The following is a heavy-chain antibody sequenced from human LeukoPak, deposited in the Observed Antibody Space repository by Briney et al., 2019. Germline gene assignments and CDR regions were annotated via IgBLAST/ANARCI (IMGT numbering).Heavy chain of an antibody. CDR2: ININTGNP. CDR3: AVFGSGYSRVSFAY. CDR1: GYTFTSYA. V-gene: IGHV7-4-1*02. J-gene: IGHJ1*01. Sequence: ASVKVSCKATGYTFTSYARNWVRQAGGQGLEWMGWININTGNPTYAHAFTGRFVFSLDTSVSTAYLQISSLKAEDTAVYYCAVFGSGYSRVSFAYWGQGPLTTVSS. D-gene: IGHD3-22*01.